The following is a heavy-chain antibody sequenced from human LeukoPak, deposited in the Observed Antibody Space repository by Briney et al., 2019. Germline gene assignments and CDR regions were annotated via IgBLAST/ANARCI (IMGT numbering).Heavy chain of an antibody. CDR1: GGSISSYY. V-gene: IGHV4-59*01. CDR3: ARGGYSYGYAFDY. J-gene: IGHJ4*02. D-gene: IGHD5-18*01. CDR2: IYYSGST. Sequence: SETLSLTCTDSGGSISSYYWSWIRQPPGKGLEWIGYIYYSGSTNYNPSLKSRVTISVDTSKNQFSLKLSSVTAADTAVYYCARGGYSYGYAFDYWGQGTLVTVSS.